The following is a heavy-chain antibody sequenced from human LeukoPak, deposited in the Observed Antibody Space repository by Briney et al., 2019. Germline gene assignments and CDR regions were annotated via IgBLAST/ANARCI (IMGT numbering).Heavy chain of an antibody. Sequence: SETLSLTRAVYGWSFNDYYWNWVRQPPGKGLEWTGEINARGDTNYNPSLKSRVTISVDSSKNQFSLTLTSMIAADTAIYYCARGQVPAARGYNWFDPWGQGTLVTVSS. CDR1: GWSFNDYY. J-gene: IGHJ5*02. D-gene: IGHD2-2*01. CDR3: ARGQVPAARGYNWFDP. CDR2: INARGDT. V-gene: IGHV4-34*01.